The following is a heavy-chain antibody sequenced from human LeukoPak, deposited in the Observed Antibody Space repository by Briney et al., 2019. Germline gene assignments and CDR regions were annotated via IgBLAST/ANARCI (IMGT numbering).Heavy chain of an antibody. CDR3: ARGQFQEDV. D-gene: IGHD4-11*01. CDR1: GGSISSYY. Sequence: SETLSLTCTVSGGSISSYYWSWIRQPPGKGLEWIGYIYYSGSTNYNPSLKSRVTISVDTSKNQFSLTLNSVTAADTAVYYCARGQFQEDVWGRGTLVTVSS. CDR2: IYYSGST. J-gene: IGHJ2*01. V-gene: IGHV4-59*12.